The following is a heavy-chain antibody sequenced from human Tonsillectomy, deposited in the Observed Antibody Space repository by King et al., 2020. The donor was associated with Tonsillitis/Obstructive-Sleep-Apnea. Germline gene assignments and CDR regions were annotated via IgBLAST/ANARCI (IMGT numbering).Heavy chain of an antibody. CDR3: ARLKSYHSGWYEEGNWFDP. CDR2: IYYSGST. D-gene: IGHD6-19*01. V-gene: IGHV4-59*08. CDR1: GGSISSYY. Sequence: QLQESGPGLVKPSETLSLTCTVSGGSISSYYGSWIRQPPGKGLEWIGYIYYSGSTKYNPSLKSRVTISVDTSKNQFSLKLRSVTAADTAVYYCARLKSYHSGWYEEGNWFDPWGQGTLVTVSS. J-gene: IGHJ5*02.